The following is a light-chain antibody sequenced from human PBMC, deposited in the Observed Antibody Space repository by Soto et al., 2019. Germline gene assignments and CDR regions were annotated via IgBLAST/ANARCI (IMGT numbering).Light chain of an antibody. CDR2: GTS. Sequence: IVMTQSPATLSVSPWERATLSCRASQSVSSNLAWYQQKPGQSPRLLIYGTSTRATGIPARFSGSGSGTEFTLTISSLQSEDFAVYYCHQYNFWPTFGQGTKVDIK. CDR1: QSVSSN. J-gene: IGKJ1*01. CDR3: HQYNFWPT. V-gene: IGKV3-15*01.